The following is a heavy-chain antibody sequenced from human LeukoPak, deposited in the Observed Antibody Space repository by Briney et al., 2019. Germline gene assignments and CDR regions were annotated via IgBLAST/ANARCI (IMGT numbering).Heavy chain of an antibody. D-gene: IGHD1-1*01. CDR2: LTWNSDTI. V-gene: IGHV3-9*01. CDR3: TKDMSPTGTTLGYLDS. J-gene: IGHJ4*02. CDR1: GFTFDDYA. Sequence: GGSLRLSCVASGFTFDDYAMHWVRQAPGKGLEWVSGLTWNSDTIGYADSVKGRFSISRDNAKNSLYLEMNSLRPADTALYYCTKDMSPTGTTLGYLDSWGQGTLVTVSS.